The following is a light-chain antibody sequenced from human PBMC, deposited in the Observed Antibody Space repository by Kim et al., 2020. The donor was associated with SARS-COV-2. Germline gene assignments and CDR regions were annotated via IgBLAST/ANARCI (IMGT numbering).Light chain of an antibody. V-gene: IGKV1-9*01. CDR2: AAS. CDR1: QGISTS. CDR3: QQLNSYPIT. Sequence: DIQLTQSPSFLSASVGDRVTITCRASQGISTSLVWYQQKPGKAPKLLIYAASTLQSGVPSRFSGTGSGTEFTLTITTLQPEDFATDYCQQLNSYPITFGQGTRLEIK. J-gene: IGKJ5*01.